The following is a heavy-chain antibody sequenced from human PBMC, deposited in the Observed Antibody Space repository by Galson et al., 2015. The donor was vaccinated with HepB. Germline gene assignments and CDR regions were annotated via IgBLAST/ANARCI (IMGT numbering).Heavy chain of an antibody. CDR3: ARDLRGSYPKNTFDDY. CDR2: ISSSSSYI. Sequence: SLRLSCAASGFTFSSYSMNWVRQAPGKGLEWVSSISSSSSYIYYADSVKGRFTISRDNAKNSLYLQMNSLRAEDTAVYYCARDLRGSYPKNTFDDYWGQGTLVTVSS. D-gene: IGHD1-26*01. CDR1: GFTFSSYS. J-gene: IGHJ4*02. V-gene: IGHV3-21*01.